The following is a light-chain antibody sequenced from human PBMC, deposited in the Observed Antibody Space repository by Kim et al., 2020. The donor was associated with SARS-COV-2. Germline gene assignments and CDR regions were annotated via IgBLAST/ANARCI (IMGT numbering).Light chain of an antibody. V-gene: IGKV1-27*01. J-gene: IGKJ1*01. CDR2: AAS. CDR3: QTYDSVPWT. CDR1: QDISNY. Sequence: ASVEERVTITCRASQDISNYLAWYQQEPGKVPKLLIYAASALQSGVPSRFGGSGSGTDFTLTITSLQPEDVATYYCQTYDSVPWTFGPGTKVDIK.